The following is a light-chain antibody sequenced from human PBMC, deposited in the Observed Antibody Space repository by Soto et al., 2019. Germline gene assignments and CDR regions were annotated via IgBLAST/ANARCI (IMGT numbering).Light chain of an antibody. CDR2: DAS. V-gene: IGKV3-15*01. Sequence: EILMTQSPAPLAASPGERATLSCRASQSVGNNLAWYQQKPGQPPRLVMFDASINATGVPARFSGGGSGTEFTLTISSLQSEDFALYYCQQYEKWPPTTFGQGTKVEIK. CDR3: QQYEKWPPTT. J-gene: IGKJ1*01. CDR1: QSVGNN.